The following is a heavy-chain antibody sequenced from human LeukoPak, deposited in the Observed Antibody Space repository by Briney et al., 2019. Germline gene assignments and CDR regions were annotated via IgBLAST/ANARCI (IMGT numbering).Heavy chain of an antibody. CDR3: ASLRPTYYYDSSGYTFAY. J-gene: IGHJ4*02. CDR1: GGSISSYY. V-gene: IGHV4-59*08. Sequence: SETLSLTCTVSGGSISSYYWSWIRQPPGKGLEWIGYIYYSGSTNYNPSLKSRVTISVDTSKNQFSLKLSSVTAADTAVYYCASLRPTYYYDSSGYTFAYWGQGTLVTVSS. CDR2: IYYSGST. D-gene: IGHD3-22*01.